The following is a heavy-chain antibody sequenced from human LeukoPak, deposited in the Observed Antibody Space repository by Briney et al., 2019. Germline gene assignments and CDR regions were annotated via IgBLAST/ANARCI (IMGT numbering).Heavy chain of an antibody. V-gene: IGHV3-23*01. CDR3: TRPSYEGTENGY. CDR2: ISGSGGST. J-gene: IGHJ4*01. CDR1: GFTFSSYA. D-gene: IGHD3-22*01. Sequence: GGSLRLSCAASGFTFSSYAMSWVRQAPGKGLEWVSAISGSGGSTYYADSVKGRFTISRDDSKNTAYLQMNSLKTEDTAVYYCTRPSYEGTENGYWGHGTLVTVSS.